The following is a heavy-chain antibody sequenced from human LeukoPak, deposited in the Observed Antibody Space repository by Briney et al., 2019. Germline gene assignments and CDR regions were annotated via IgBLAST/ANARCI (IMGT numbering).Heavy chain of an antibody. V-gene: IGHV1-69*13. J-gene: IGHJ4*02. D-gene: IGHD6-6*01. Sequence: SVKVSCKASGGTFSSYAISWVRQAPGQGLEWMGGIIPIFGTANYAQKFQGRVTITADESTSAAYMELSSLRSEDTAVYYCASRYSSSSGIDYWGQGTLVTVSS. CDR3: ASRYSSSSGIDY. CDR2: IIPIFGTA. CDR1: GGTFSSYA.